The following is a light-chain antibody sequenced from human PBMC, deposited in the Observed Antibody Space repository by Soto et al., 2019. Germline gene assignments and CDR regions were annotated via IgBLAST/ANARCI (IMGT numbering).Light chain of an antibody. CDR3: QQYDRPPYI. CDR2: GAS. CDR1: QSISSNN. Sequence: EIVLTQSPGTLSLSPGERATLSCRASQSISSNNLAWHQQKPGQPPRLLIYGASSRAAGIPDRFSGSGSGTDFTLTISRLEPEDFAVYYCQQYDRPPYIFGQGTKLEIK. J-gene: IGKJ2*01. V-gene: IGKV3-20*01.